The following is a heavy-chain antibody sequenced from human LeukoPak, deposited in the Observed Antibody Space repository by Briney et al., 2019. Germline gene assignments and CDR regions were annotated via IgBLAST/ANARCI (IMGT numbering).Heavy chain of an antibody. V-gene: IGHV4-34*01. D-gene: IGHD3-22*01. CDR3: AGEYYYDSSGYSESDY. CDR1: GGSFSGYY. J-gene: IGHJ4*02. Sequence: SETLSLTCAVYGGSFSGYYWSWIRQPPGKGLEWIGEINHSGSTNYNPSLKSRVTISVDTSKNRFSLKLSSVTAADTAVYYCAGEYYYDSSGYSESDYWGQGTLVTVSS. CDR2: INHSGST.